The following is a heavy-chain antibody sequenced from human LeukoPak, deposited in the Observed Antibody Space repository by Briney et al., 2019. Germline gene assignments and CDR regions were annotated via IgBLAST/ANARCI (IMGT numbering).Heavy chain of an antibody. Sequence: PSETLSLTRTVSVGSLSSYYWRWIWPPPGKGVERIGNISYRVSTNYNPSVKSLVTISVDTSKNQFSLKRSSVTAADTAVYYCVRQASARNYFDGMDVWGQGTTVTVSS. CDR1: VGSLSSYY. J-gene: IGHJ6*02. V-gene: IGHV4-59*08. CDR3: VRQASARNYFDGMDV. D-gene: IGHD6-6*01. CDR2: ISYRVST.